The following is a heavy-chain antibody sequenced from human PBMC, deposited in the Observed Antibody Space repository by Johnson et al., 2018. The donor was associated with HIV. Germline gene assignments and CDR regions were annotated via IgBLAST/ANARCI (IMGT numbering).Heavy chain of an antibody. CDR2: ISYDGSNK. CDR1: GFTLSSYA. CDR3: ARGGARSSGYYSAFDI. J-gene: IGHJ3*02. Sequence: QVQLVESGGGVVQPGRSLRLSCAASGFTLSSYAMHWVRQAPGKGLEWVAVISYDGSNKYYADSVKGRFTISRDNSKNTLYLQMNSLRAEDTAVYYCARGGARSSGYYSAFDIWGQGTMVTVSS. V-gene: IGHV3-30-3*01. D-gene: IGHD3-22*01.